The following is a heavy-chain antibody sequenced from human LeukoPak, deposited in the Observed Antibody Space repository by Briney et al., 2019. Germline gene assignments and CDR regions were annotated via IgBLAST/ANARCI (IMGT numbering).Heavy chain of an antibody. Sequence: GGSVRLSCAASGFTFSSYSMNWVRQAPGKGLEWVSYISSDSNTIYYADSVKGRFTISRDNAKNSLYLQMHSLRAEDTAVYYCARGLYGDHGGYWGQGTLVTVSS. J-gene: IGHJ4*02. CDR2: ISSDSNTI. D-gene: IGHD4-17*01. V-gene: IGHV3-48*01. CDR3: ARGLYGDHGGY. CDR1: GFTFSSYS.